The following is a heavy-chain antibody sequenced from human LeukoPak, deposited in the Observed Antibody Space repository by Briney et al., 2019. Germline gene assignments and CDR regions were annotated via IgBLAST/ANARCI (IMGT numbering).Heavy chain of an antibody. V-gene: IGHV3-23*01. Sequence: PGGSLRLSCVASGFTFTNYAMSWVRLAPGKGLEWVSRISSRGGSTYYADSVKGRFTISRDTSKNTLHLQMNSLRDEDTAVYYCAKDLTNGFFDYWGQGTLVTVSS. CDR1: GFTFTNYA. CDR2: ISSRGGST. J-gene: IGHJ4*02. CDR3: AKDLTNGFFDY. D-gene: IGHD2-8*01.